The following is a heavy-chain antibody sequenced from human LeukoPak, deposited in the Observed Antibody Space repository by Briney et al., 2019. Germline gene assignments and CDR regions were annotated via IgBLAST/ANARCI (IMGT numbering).Heavy chain of an antibody. CDR2: INTCGSSA. Sequence: GGSLRLSCAASGCSFNDYWMHWVRQAPGKGLAWVSRINTCGSSANYADSVKGRLTISRDNSKNTLYLEMKTLRAEDTAVYYCDSVGKGSVSTSYYYYSYMDVWGKGTTVTVSS. CDR1: GCSFNDYW. D-gene: IGHD1-26*01. J-gene: IGHJ6*03. CDR3: DSVGKGSVSTSYYYYSYMDV. V-gene: IGHV3-74*01.